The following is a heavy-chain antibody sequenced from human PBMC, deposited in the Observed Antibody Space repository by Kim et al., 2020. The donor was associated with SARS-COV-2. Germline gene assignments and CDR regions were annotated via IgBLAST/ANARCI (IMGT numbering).Heavy chain of an antibody. CDR3: ARGRTYSH. CDR2: YSGSP. V-gene: IGHV4-39*01. D-gene: IGHD4-4*01. Sequence: YSGSPYYHQSLDSRVTISIDTSKNQFSLKLSSVTAADTAVYYCARGRTYSHWGQGTLVTVSS. J-gene: IGHJ4*02.